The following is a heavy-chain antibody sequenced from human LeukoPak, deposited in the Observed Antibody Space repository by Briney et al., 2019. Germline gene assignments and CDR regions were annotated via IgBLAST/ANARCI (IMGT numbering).Heavy chain of an antibody. V-gene: IGHV3-21*01. CDR1: GFTFSSYS. CDR2: ISSSSSYI. J-gene: IGHJ4*02. D-gene: IGHD4-17*01. CDR3: AKTSHGDLNQYFDY. Sequence: GGSLRLSCAASGFTFSSYSMNWVRQAPGKGLEWVSSISSSSSYIYYADSVKGRFTISRDNAKNSLYLQMNSLRAEDTAVYYCAKTSHGDLNQYFDYWGQGTLVTVSS.